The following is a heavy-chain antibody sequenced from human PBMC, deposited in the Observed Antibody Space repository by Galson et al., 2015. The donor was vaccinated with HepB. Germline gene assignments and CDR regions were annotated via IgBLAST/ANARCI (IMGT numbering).Heavy chain of an antibody. D-gene: IGHD3-10*01. J-gene: IGHJ4*02. CDR2: ISYDGSNK. CDR1: GFTFSSYG. Sequence: SLRLSCAASGFTFSSYGMHWVRQAPGKGLEWVAVISYDGSNKYYADSVKGRFTISRDNSKNMLYLQVNSLRAEDTAVYYCAKEEGSGSYDYWGQGTLVTVSS. CDR3: AKEEGSGSYDY. V-gene: IGHV3-30*18.